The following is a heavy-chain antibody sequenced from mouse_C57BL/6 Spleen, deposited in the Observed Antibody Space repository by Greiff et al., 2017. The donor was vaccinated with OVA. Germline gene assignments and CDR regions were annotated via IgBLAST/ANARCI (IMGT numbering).Heavy chain of an antibody. V-gene: IGHV5-4*01. CDR1: GFTFSSYA. J-gene: IGHJ3*01. Sequence: EVKLMESGGGLVKPGGSLKLSCAASGFTFSSYAMSWVRQTPEKRLEWVATISDGGSYTYYTDNVKGRFTISRDNAKNNLYLQMSHLKSEDTAMYYCARDDGNFPNGWFAYWGQGTLVTVSA. D-gene: IGHD2-1*01. CDR2: ISDGGSYT. CDR3: ARDDGNFPNGWFAY.